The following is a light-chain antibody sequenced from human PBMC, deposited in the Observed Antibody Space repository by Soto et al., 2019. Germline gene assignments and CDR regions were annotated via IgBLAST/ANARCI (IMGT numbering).Light chain of an antibody. Sequence: IQMTQSPSSLSASVGYRVSITCRASQSIGTFLNWYQQKPGEAPNLLIHTSFTLYSGVPSRFSGTGSGTDFTLTISSLQPEDFATYFCQQAFSAEWTFGQGTKVDIK. CDR2: TSF. J-gene: IGKJ1*01. CDR3: QQAFSAEWT. CDR1: QSIGTF. V-gene: IGKV1-39*01.